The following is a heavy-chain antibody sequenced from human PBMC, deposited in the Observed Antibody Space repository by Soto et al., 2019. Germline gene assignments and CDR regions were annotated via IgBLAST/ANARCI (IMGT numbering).Heavy chain of an antibody. Sequence: PGGSLRLSCVASGFTFNTAWITWVRQAPGKGLECVARIKSKIHGGTTDYAAPVRNRFTISRDDSMNTVFLQMNSLSTEDTAVYYCARLLEMPTIVSSFDIWGQGTMVTVSS. J-gene: IGHJ3*02. CDR3: ARLLEMPTIVSSFDI. CDR1: GFTFNTAW. D-gene: IGHD2-21*01. CDR2: IKSKIHGGTT. V-gene: IGHV3-15*01.